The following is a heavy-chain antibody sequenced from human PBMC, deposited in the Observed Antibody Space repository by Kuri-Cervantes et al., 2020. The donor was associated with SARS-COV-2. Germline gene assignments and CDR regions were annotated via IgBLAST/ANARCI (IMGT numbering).Heavy chain of an antibody. Sequence: SETLSLTCTVSGGSISSGSYYWSWIRQPAGKGLEWIGYIYTSGSTNYNPSLKSRVTISVDTSKNQFSLKLSSVTAADTAVYYCARERQLGFDYWGQGTLVTVSS. CDR3: ARERQLGFDY. D-gene: IGHD6-13*01. J-gene: IGHJ4*02. CDR2: IYTSGST. V-gene: IGHV4-61*09. CDR1: GGSISSGSYY.